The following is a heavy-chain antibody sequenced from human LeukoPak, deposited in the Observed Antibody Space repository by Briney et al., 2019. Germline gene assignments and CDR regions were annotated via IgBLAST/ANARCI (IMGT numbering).Heavy chain of an antibody. D-gene: IGHD3-3*01. CDR2: IKQDGSEK. CDR3: ARERDYDFWSGYSPDY. J-gene: IGHJ4*02. Sequence: GGSLRLSCPASGFTFSSYWMSWVRQAPGKGLEWVANIKQDGSEKYYVDSVKGRFTISRDNAKNPLYLQMNSLRAEDTAVYYCARERDYDFWSGYSPDYWGQGTLSPSPQ. CDR1: GFTFSSYW. V-gene: IGHV3-7*01.